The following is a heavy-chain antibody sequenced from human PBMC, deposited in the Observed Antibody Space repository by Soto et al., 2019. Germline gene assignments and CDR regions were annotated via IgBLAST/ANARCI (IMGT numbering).Heavy chain of an antibody. CDR1: GFTFSSYG. D-gene: IGHD6-19*01. Sequence: QVQLVESGGGVVQPGRSLRLSCAASGFTFSSYGMHWVRQAPGKGLEWVAVIWYDGSNKYYADSVKGRFTISRDNSKNTLYLQMNSLRAEDTAVYYCAKAVASNYYYYYGMDVWGQGTTVTVSS. V-gene: IGHV3-33*06. J-gene: IGHJ6*02. CDR2: IWYDGSNK. CDR3: AKAVASNYYYYYGMDV.